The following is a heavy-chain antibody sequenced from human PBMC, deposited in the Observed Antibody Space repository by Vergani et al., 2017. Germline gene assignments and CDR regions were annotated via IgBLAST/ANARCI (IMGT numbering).Heavy chain of an antibody. J-gene: IGHJ6*02. CDR3: AKANPRNSGYDYLYYYHAMDV. CDR1: GFTFNHYA. D-gene: IGHD5-12*01. V-gene: IGHV3-23*01. Sequence: EVQLLESGGDLVQPGGSLRLSCAAFGFTFNHYAMNWVRQAPGKGLEWVSGISGSGGSTYYAGSVNGRFTISRDSSKNTLYLQMNSLSAGDTAVYYCAKANPRNSGYDYLYYYHAMDVWGQGTTVTVSS. CDR2: ISGSGGST.